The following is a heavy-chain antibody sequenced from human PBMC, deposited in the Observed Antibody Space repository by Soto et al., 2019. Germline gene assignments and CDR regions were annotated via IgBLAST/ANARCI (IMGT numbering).Heavy chain of an antibody. J-gene: IGHJ4*02. CDR2: IYYSGST. Sequence: SSETLSLTCTVSGGSISSGGYYWSWIRQHPGKGLEWIGYIYYSGSTYYNPSLKSRVTISVDTSKNQFSLKLSSVTAADTAVYYCASAQRPWNYYGSGSSSQPFDYWGQGTLVTVSS. V-gene: IGHV4-31*03. D-gene: IGHD3-10*01. CDR3: ASAQRPWNYYGSGSSSQPFDY. CDR1: GGSISSGGYY.